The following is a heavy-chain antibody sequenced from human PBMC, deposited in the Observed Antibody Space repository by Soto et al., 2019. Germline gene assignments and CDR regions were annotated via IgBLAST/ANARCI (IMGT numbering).Heavy chain of an antibody. Sequence: ASVKVSSKVSGYTLTELSMHWVRQAPGKGLEWMGGFDPEDGETIYAQKFQGRVTMTEDTSTDTAYMELSSLRSEDTAVYYCAVDFQDPKTKKSWGFDPWGQGTLVTVSS. CDR1: GYTLTELS. D-gene: IGHD3-3*01. V-gene: IGHV1-24*01. CDR3: AVDFQDPKTKKSWGFDP. CDR2: FDPEDGET. J-gene: IGHJ5*02.